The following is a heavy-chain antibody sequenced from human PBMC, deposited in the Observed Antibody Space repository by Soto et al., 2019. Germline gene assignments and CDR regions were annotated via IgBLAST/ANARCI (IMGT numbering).Heavy chain of an antibody. J-gene: IGHJ3*02. V-gene: IGHV3-23*01. CDR2: ILVDGRT. CDR3: AKATATGGGAFDI. D-gene: IGHD2-8*02. Sequence: HPGGSLRLSCAASGFTCSSYDMSWVRQAPGKGLEWVSTILVDGRTFYVDSVKGRFTISRDNSKSTVYLQMNSLTAGDTALYYCAKATATGGGAFDICGQGTMVTVSS. CDR1: GFTCSSYD.